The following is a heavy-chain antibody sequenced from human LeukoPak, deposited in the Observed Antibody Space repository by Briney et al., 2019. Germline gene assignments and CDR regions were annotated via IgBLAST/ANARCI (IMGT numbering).Heavy chain of an antibody. CDR1: GGSISSYY. J-gene: IGHJ4*02. CDR3: ARDNSGEEPYYFDY. V-gene: IGHV4-59*12. D-gene: IGHD1-26*01. CDR2: ISDIGSI. Sequence: PSETLSLTCTVSGGSISSYYWSWIRQPPGKGLEWIAYISDIGSINYNSSLKSRVTMSVDTSKNQFSLKLSSVTAADTAVYYCARDNSGEEPYYFDYWGQGTLVTVSS.